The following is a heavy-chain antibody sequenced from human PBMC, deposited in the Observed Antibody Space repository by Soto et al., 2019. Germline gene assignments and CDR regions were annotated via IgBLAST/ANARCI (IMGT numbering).Heavy chain of an antibody. J-gene: IGHJ3*02. CDR2: IYNEFT. CDR3: VREPRYCSCGSCSIIGDAFDI. Sequence: EVQLVESGGGLVQPGGSLRLSCVASGFTVTEIYMNWVRQAPGKGLEWVSVIYNEFTDYADSVRGRFSITTDSYKNALYLQMNSLRAEDSAVYYCVREPRYCSCGSCSIIGDAFDIRGQGTMVTVSS. CDR1: GFTVTEIY. D-gene: IGHD2-15*01. V-gene: IGHV3-66*01.